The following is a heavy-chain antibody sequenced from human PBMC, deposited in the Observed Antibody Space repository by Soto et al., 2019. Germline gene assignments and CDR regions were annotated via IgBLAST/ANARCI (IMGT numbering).Heavy chain of an antibody. J-gene: IGHJ4*02. Sequence: EVQLLESGGGLVQPGGSLRLSCAASGFTFSSYAMTWVRQAPGKGLEWVSAISGSGRTTSYADSVKGRFTISRDNSRNMLYLQMNSLRAEDTAVYYCAKHPGSSWYVFYFDYWGQGTLVTVSS. V-gene: IGHV3-23*01. D-gene: IGHD6-13*01. CDR3: AKHPGSSWYVFYFDY. CDR1: GFTFSSYA. CDR2: ISGSGRTT.